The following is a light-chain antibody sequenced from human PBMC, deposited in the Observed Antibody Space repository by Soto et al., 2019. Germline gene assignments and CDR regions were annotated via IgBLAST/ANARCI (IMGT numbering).Light chain of an antibody. CDR3: QQANSFPLT. V-gene: IGKV1-9*01. J-gene: IGKJ4*01. CDR2: AAS. Sequence: IQFTQSPSSLSASVADRVTISCGASQGIGSYLAWYQQKPGKAPKLLIYAASTLQSGVPSRFSGSGSGTDFTLTISSLQPEDFATYYCQQANSFPLTFGGGTKVDIK. CDR1: QGIGSY.